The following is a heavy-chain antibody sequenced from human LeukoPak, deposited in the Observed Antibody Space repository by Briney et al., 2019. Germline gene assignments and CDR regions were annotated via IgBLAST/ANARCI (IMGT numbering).Heavy chain of an antibody. CDR2: ISGSGGST. Sequence: GGSLRLSCAASGFTFSNYAMSWVRQAPGKGLEWVSAISGSGGSTYYADSVKGRFTISRDNSKNTLYLQMNSLRAEDTAVYYCAKGAGYGYHYYYYYMDVWGKGTTVTVSS. V-gene: IGHV3-23*01. D-gene: IGHD5-18*01. J-gene: IGHJ6*03. CDR1: GFTFSNYA. CDR3: AKGAGYGYHYYYYYMDV.